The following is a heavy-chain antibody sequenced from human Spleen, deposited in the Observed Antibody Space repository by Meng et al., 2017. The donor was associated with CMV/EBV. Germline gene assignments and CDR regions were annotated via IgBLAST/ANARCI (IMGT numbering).Heavy chain of an antibody. Sequence: GESLKISCAASGFTFSSYGMHWVRQAPGKGLEWVAFIRYDGSNKYYADSVKGRFTISRDNSKNTLYLQMNSLRAEDTAVYYCAKGRAEYCRSISCAQDFEYWGQGTVVTVSS. V-gene: IGHV3-30*02. D-gene: IGHD2-2*01. CDR1: GFTFSSYG. J-gene: IGHJ4*01. CDR2: IRYDGSNK. CDR3: AKGRAEYCRSISCAQDFEY.